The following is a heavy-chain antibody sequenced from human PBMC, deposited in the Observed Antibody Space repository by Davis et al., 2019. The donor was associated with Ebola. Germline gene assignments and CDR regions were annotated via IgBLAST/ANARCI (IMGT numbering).Heavy chain of an antibody. J-gene: IGHJ4*02. CDR2: IKEDGCEK. D-gene: IGHD3-16*02. CDR3: ARHERGSYRPVEY. CDR1: GFTFSTYW. Sequence: PGGSLSLSCAASGFTFSTYWMSWVRQAPGKGLEWVANIKEDGCEKDYVDSVKGRFTISRDNSKNMLYLQLDSLRADDTAIYYCARHERGSYRPVEYWGQGTLVTVSS. V-gene: IGHV3-7*03.